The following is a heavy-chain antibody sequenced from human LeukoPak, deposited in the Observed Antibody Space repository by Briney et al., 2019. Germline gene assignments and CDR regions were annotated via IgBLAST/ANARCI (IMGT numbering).Heavy chain of an antibody. V-gene: IGHV1-46*01. Sequence: ASVKVSCKASGYTFTSYYMHWVRQAPGQGLEWMGIINPSGGSTSYAQRVQGRVTMTRDTSTSTVYMELSSLRSEDTAVYYCARDWGYYYDSSGYYPDDAFDIWGQGTMVTVSS. J-gene: IGHJ3*02. CDR2: INPSGGST. CDR1: GYTFTSYY. D-gene: IGHD3-22*01. CDR3: ARDWGYYYDSSGYYPDDAFDI.